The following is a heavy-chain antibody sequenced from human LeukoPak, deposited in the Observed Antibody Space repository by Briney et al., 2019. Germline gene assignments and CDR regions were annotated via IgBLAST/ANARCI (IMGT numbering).Heavy chain of an antibody. CDR1: GFTFSSYA. V-gene: IGHV3-30-3*02. J-gene: IGHJ4*02. Sequence: GGSLRLSCAASGFTFSSYAMHWVRQAPGKGLEWVAVISYDGGNKYYADSVKGRFTISRDNSKNTLYLQMNSLRAEDTAVYYCAKTSVGEGRISGSGYFDNWGQGTLVTVSS. D-gene: IGHD2-15*01. CDR3: AKTSVGEGRISGSGYFDN. CDR2: ISYDGGNK.